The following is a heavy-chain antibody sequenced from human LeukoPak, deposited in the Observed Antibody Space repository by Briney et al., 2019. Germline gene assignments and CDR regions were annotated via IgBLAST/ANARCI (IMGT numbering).Heavy chain of an antibody. V-gene: IGHV4-38-2*02. Sequence: SETLSLTCTVSGYSISSGYYWGWIRQPPGKGLEWIGSIFYSGGTNYHPSLKSRVTISVDTSKNQFSLTLSSVSAADTAVYYCARVTEQRVSRYFYYYMDVWAKGTTVTVSS. CDR1: GYSISSGYY. J-gene: IGHJ6*03. CDR2: IFYSGGT. D-gene: IGHD6-6*01. CDR3: ARVTEQRVSRYFYYYMDV.